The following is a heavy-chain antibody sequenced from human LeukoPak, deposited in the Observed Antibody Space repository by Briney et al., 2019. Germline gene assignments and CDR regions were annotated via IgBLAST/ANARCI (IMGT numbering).Heavy chain of an antibody. V-gene: IGHV3-23*01. CDR1: GFTVNSNY. CDR3: ARDPPHVSWLFDY. J-gene: IGHJ4*02. D-gene: IGHD3-16*01. CDR2: ITNGGGTT. Sequence: TGGSLRLSCAASGFTVNSNYMTWVRQAPGKGLEWVSAITNGGGTTYYADSVKGRFTISRDNSKNTLYLQMISLRAEDTAVYYCARDPPHVSWLFDYWGQGTLVTVSS.